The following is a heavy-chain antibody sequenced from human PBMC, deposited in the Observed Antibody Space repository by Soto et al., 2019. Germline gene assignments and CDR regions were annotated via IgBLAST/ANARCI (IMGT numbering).Heavy chain of an antibody. Sequence: SVKVSCKASVDTFSSYYLHWVRQAPGQGLEWMGIINPSVGSTNYPQKFLGRITMTRDTSTNTIYMELTSLKSEDTAVYYCARGNDPGAARSPFDYWGRGTLVTVSS. CDR1: VDTFSSYY. CDR3: ARGNDPGAARSPFDY. D-gene: IGHD2-15*01. J-gene: IGHJ4*02. V-gene: IGHV1-46*01. CDR2: INPSVGST.